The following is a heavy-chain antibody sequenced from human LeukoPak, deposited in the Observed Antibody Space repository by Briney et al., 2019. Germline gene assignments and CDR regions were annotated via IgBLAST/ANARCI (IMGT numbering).Heavy chain of an antibody. CDR1: GGSISSYY. Sequence: SETLSLTCTVSGGSISSYYWSWIRQPAGKGLEWIGRIYTRGSTNYNPSLKSRVTMSVDTSKNQFSLKLSSVTAADTAVYYCAREKYYYDSSGYYGYYFDYWGQGTLVTVSS. V-gene: IGHV4-4*07. CDR3: AREKYYYDSSGYYGYYFDY. CDR2: IYTRGST. D-gene: IGHD3-22*01. J-gene: IGHJ4*02.